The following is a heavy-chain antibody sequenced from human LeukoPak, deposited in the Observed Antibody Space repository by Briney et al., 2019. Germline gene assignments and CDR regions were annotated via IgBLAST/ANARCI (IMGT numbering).Heavy chain of an antibody. V-gene: IGHV5-51*01. CDR1: GYSFTSYW. CDR2: IYPGDSDT. D-gene: IGHD2-2*01. CDR3: ARLGCSSTSCYETSYYYYGMDV. J-gene: IGHJ6*02. Sequence: GESLKISCKGSGYSFTSYWIGWVRQMPGKGLEWKGIIYPGDSDTRYSPSFQGQVTISADKSISTAYLQWSSLKASDTAMYYCARLGCSSTSCYETSYYYYGMDVWGQGTTVTVSS.